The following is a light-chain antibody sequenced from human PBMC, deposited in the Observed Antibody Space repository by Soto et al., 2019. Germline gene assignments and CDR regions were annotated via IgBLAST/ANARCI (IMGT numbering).Light chain of an antibody. CDR2: KVS. CDR1: QSLVYSDGNTY. Sequence: DVVMTQSPLSLPVTLGQPASISCRSSQSLVYSDGNTYLNWFQQRPGQSPRRLIYKVSNRDSGVPDRFSGSGSGTDFTLKISRVEAEDVGVYYCMKGTPWPLTFRQGTKVEIK. CDR3: MKGTPWPLT. V-gene: IGKV2-30*01. J-gene: IGKJ1*01.